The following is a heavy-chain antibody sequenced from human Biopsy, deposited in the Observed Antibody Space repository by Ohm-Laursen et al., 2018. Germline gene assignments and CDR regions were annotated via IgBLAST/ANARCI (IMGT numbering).Heavy chain of an antibody. Sequence: SETLSLTCTVSGGAIGSHYWTWIRQPPGKGLEWIGHISHTGYTSYKSSLKSRVTISLDTSRKHFSLRLTSLAAADTAVYYCARGSNEYGGLYFPHWGQGTLVTVSS. V-gene: IGHV4-59*11. CDR2: ISHTGYT. CDR1: GGAIGSHY. CDR3: ARGSNEYGGLYFPH. J-gene: IGHJ1*01. D-gene: IGHD4-23*01.